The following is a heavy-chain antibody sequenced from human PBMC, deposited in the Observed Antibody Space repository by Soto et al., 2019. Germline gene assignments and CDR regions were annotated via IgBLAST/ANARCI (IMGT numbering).Heavy chain of an antibody. Sequence: GASLEISCKGSGYSFTSYWLSWVRQMPGKGLEWMGRIDPSDSYTNYSPTFQGHVTISADKSISTAYLQWSSLKASDTAMYYCARHVVVPAAANYYYYYGMDVWGQGTTVTVSS. CDR1: GYSFTSYW. CDR3: ARHVVVPAAANYYYYYGMDV. CDR2: IDPSDSYT. D-gene: IGHD2-2*01. J-gene: IGHJ6*02. V-gene: IGHV5-10-1*01.